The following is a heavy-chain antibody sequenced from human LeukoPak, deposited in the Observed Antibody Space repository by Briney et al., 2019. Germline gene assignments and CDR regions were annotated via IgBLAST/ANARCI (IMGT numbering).Heavy chain of an antibody. D-gene: IGHD3-10*01. J-gene: IGHJ4*02. CDR1: GFIFNHAW. V-gene: IGHV3-30-3*01. CDR3: AREDSYYYGSGSYPFDY. CDR2: ISYDGYNK. Sequence: GGSLRLSCAASGFIFNHAWMSWDRQAPGKGLEWVAVISYDGYNKYYAESVKGRFTISRDTSKNTLYLQMSSLRGEDTAVYYCAREDSYYYGSGSYPFDYWGQGTLVTVSS.